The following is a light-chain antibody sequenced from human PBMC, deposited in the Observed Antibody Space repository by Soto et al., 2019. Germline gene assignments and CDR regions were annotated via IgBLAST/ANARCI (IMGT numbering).Light chain of an antibody. CDR2: GAS. V-gene: IGKV3-15*01. CDR3: QSYNDWPFA. Sequence: EIVLTQSPATLSVSPGERVTLSCRASETLISFLAWYQQKPGQAPRLLIYGASTRATGVPARFSGSGSATDFTLTISSLQSEDYALYYCQSYNDWPFAVGLGTKLEI. J-gene: IGKJ2*01. CDR1: ETLISF.